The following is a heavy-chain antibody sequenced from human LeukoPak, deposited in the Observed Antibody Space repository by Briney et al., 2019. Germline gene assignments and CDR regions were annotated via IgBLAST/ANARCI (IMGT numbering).Heavy chain of an antibody. D-gene: IGHD3-3*01. V-gene: IGHV4-31*02. CDR1: XGXXXSGGYX. CDR2: IYYSGST. Sequence: VSXGXXXSGGYXWSWIRQHXGKGLEWIGYIYYSGSTYYNPSLKSRVTISVDTSKNQFSLKLSSVTAADTAVYYCGGQSGYFGWFDPWGQGTLVTVSS. CDR3: GGQSGYFGWFDP. J-gene: IGHJ5*02.